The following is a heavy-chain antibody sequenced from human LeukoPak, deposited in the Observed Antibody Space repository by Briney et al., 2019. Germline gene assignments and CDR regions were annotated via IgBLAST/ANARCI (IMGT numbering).Heavy chain of an antibody. CDR2: INHSGST. V-gene: IGHV4-34*01. Sequence: PSETLSLTCAVYGGSFSGYYWSWIRQPPGKGLEWIGEINHSGSTNYNPSIKSRVTISVDTSKNQFSLKLSSVTAADTAVYYCVYGWYFDLWGRGTLVTVSS. CDR3: VYGWYFDL. J-gene: IGHJ2*01. D-gene: IGHD4-17*01. CDR1: GGSFSGYY.